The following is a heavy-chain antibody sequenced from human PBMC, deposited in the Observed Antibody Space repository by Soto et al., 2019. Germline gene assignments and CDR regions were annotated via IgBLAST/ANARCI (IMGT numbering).Heavy chain of an antibody. CDR3: ASRDPGTSVGY. D-gene: IGHD1-7*01. CDR1: GGSFTSNNW. J-gene: IGHJ4*02. V-gene: IGHV4-4*02. CDR2: IYRTGST. Sequence: SETLSLTCAVSGGSFTSNNWWTWVRQPPGQGLEWIGEIYRTGSTNYNPSLKGRVTISLDKSENQFSLKVTSLTAADTAVYYCASRDPGTSVGYWGQGTLVTVSS.